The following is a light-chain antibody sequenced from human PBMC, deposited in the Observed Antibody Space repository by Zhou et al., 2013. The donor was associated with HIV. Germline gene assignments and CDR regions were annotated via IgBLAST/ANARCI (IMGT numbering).Light chain of an antibody. J-gene: IGKJ2*01. CDR3: QQYGSSQYT. CDR1: QSVSSSY. V-gene: IGKV3-20*01. Sequence: EIVLTQSPGTLSLSPGERATLSCRASQSVSSSYLAWYQHKPGQAPRLLIYGASSRATGIPDRFSDSGSGTDFTLTISRLEPEDFAVYYCQQYGSSQYTFGPGTKLEIK. CDR2: GAS.